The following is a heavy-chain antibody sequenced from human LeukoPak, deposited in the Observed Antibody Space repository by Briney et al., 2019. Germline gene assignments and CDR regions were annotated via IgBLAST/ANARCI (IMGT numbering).Heavy chain of an antibody. Sequence: SETLSLTCAVYGGSFSGYYWSWIRQPPGKGLEWIGYIYYSGSTNYNPSLKSRVTISVDTSKNQFSLKLSSVTAADTAVYYCARSSWDFWSGYYPNWFDPWGQGTLVTVSS. CDR2: IYYSGST. CDR3: ARSSWDFWSGYYPNWFDP. J-gene: IGHJ5*02. V-gene: IGHV4-59*01. D-gene: IGHD3-3*01. CDR1: GGSFSGYY.